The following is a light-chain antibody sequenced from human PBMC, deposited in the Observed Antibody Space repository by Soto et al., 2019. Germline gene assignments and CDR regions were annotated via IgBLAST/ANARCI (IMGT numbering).Light chain of an antibody. J-gene: IGLJ1*01. CDR3: SSYTSSSLYV. Sequence: QSALTQPASVSGSPGQSITIACTGTSSDVGGYNYVSWYQQHPGKAPKLMIYDVSNRPSGVSNRVSGSKSVNTASLTISGLQAEDEDDYYCSSYTSSSLYVFGTGTKLTVL. V-gene: IGLV2-14*01. CDR2: DVS. CDR1: SSDVGGYNY.